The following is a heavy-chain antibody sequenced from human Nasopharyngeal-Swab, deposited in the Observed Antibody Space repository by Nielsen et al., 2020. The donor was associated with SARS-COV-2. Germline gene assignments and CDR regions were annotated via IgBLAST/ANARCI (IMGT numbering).Heavy chain of an antibody. D-gene: IGHD3-10*01. CDR3: VTDPTYGSGTYFYY. CDR2: LNTGGST. Sequence: LSLTCAASGLTVSSTYMCWVRRAPGKGLEWLSILNTGGSTYYADSVEGRFTISRDTSENTLYLQMDNLGVEDTAVYYCVTDPTYGSGTYFYYWGQGARVTVSS. CDR1: GLTVSSTY. J-gene: IGHJ4*02. V-gene: IGHV3-53*01.